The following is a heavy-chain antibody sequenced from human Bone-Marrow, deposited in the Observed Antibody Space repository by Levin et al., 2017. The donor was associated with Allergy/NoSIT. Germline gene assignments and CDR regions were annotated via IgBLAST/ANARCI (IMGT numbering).Heavy chain of an antibody. V-gene: IGHV3-23*01. CDR3: AKVAVSIAAEFDY. CDR2: LTGSDGRT. J-gene: IGHJ4*02. D-gene: IGHD6-25*01. Sequence: GGSLRLSCVASGFTFSSYAMAWVRQAPGKGLEWVSTLTGSDGRTFSADSVKGRFTISRDNSKNTVYRQMNTLRADDTAISYCAKVAVSIAAEFDYWGQGTLVTVSS. CDR1: GFTFSSYA.